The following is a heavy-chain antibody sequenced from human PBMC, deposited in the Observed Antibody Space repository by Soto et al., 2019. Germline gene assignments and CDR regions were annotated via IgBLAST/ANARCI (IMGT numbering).Heavy chain of an antibody. V-gene: IGHV3-23*01. D-gene: IGHD1-26*01. J-gene: IGHJ4*02. CDR1: GFIFSSHA. CDR2: MSGRGVNT. CDR3: TKGRYSGAYYPLY. Sequence: GGPLRLSCEASGFIFSSHAMNWVRQALRKGLEWVSSMSGRGVNTYYADSVKGRFTTSRDKSKNTLYLQMSSLKAEDTAVYYCTKGRYSGAYYPLYWGPGTMVTVSS.